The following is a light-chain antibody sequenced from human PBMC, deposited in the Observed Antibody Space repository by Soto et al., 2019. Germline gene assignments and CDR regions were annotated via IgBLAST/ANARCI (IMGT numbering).Light chain of an antibody. V-gene: IGKV1-39*01. CDR3: QQSYRTPWT. Sequence: ESESIRSYVNLYKQKXGKAHRLLIYAASXLQSGVPSRLSGSGSGRDFTLNTSSVEPEDCATYYCQQSYRTPWTFGQGTKADI. CDR2: AAS. CDR1: ESIRSY. J-gene: IGKJ1*01.